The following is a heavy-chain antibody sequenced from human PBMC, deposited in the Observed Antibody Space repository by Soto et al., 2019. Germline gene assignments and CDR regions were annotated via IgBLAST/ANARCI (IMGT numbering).Heavy chain of an antibody. V-gene: IGHV1-18*01. CDR3: AIADYGDDDY. CDR2: IKAYSGNT. Sequence: QLRLVQSGHEAKNPGASVKVSCKASGYTFATSTISWLRQAPGQGPEWMGWIKAYSGNTNYAQKLQGRLTMTTDTSTSTAYMELRSLTTDDTAIYYCAIADYGDDDYWGQGTLVTVSS. D-gene: IGHD4-17*01. J-gene: IGHJ4*02. CDR1: GYTFATST.